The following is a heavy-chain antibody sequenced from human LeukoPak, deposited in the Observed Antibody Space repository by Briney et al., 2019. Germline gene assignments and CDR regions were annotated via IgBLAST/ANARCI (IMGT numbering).Heavy chain of an antibody. CDR2: IYTSGTA. CDR3: GRNFDL. J-gene: IGHJ2*01. CDR1: GGSISSYY. V-gene: IGHV4-4*07. Sequence: SETLSLTCTVSGGSISSYYWSWIRQPAGKGLEWIGRIYTSGTANYSPSLKSRVPMSVDTSKNQFSLNLSSVTAADTAVYYCGRNFDLWGRGTLVTVSS.